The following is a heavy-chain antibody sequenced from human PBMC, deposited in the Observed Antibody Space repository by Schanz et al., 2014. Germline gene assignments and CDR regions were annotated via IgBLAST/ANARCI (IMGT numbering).Heavy chain of an antibody. CDR3: ARGRTFDY. J-gene: IGHJ4*02. CDR2: ISGSNGNT. Sequence: QVQAEQSGPEAKKPGASATVSCQASGYTFISYGISWVRQAPGQGLEWLGWISGSNGNTNYTQKCQGRVTMTIDPYTSTAYMELRSLRSDDTAVYYCARGRTFDYWGQGTLVTVSS. V-gene: IGHV1-18*01. CDR1: GYTFISYG.